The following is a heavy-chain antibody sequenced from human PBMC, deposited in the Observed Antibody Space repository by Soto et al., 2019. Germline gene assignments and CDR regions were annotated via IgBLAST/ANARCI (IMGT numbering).Heavy chain of an antibody. V-gene: IGHV3-21*01. D-gene: IGHD5-18*01. CDR1: GFTFSSYS. J-gene: IGHJ4*02. CDR3: ARDQPGYSYGYGLGY. CDR2: VSSSSSYI. Sequence: EVQLVESGGGLVKPGGSLRLSCAASGFTFSSYSMNWVRQAPGKGLEWVSSVSSSSSYIYYADSVKGRFTISRDNAKNSLKLQMNSLRAEDRAVYYCARDQPGYSYGYGLGYWGQGTLVTVSS.